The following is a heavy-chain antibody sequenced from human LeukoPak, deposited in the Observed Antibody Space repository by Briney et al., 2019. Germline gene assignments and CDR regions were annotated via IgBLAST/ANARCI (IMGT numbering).Heavy chain of an antibody. V-gene: IGHV4-31*03. J-gene: IGHJ5*02. Sequence: PQTLSLTCTVSGGSISSGGYYWSWIRQHPGKCLEWIGYIYYSGSTYYNPSLKSRVTISVDTSKNQFSLKLSSVTAADTAVYYCARVLLWFGETNWFDPWGQGTLVTVSS. CDR1: GGSISSGGYY. CDR2: IYYSGST. CDR3: ARVLLWFGETNWFDP. D-gene: IGHD3-10*01.